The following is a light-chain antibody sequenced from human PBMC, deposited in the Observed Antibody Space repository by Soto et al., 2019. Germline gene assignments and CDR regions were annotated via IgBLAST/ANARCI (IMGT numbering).Light chain of an antibody. Sequence: DVKMNQSPSILSASVGDRVTITCRASQSVSSWLAWYQQRPGQAPKLLIYDASTLTSGVPSRFSGSGSGTEFTLTISSLQPDDFATYFCQQHNDYWTFGQGTKVAI. V-gene: IGKV1-5*01. J-gene: IGKJ1*01. CDR3: QQHNDYWT. CDR2: DAS. CDR1: QSVSSW.